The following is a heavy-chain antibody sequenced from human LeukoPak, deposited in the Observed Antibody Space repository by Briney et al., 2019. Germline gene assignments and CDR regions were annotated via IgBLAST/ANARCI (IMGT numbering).Heavy chain of an antibody. V-gene: IGHV4-61*02. CDR1: GGSISSGSYY. J-gene: IGHJ4*02. D-gene: IGHD3-10*01. CDR2: IYTSGST. CDR3: ARDVTMVRGVIVNYFDY. Sequence: SETLSLTCTVSGGSISSGSYYWSWIRQPAGKGLEWIGRIYTSGSTNYNPSLKSRVTISVDTSKNQFSLKLSSVTAADTAVYYCARDVTMVRGVIVNYFDYWGQGTLVTVSS.